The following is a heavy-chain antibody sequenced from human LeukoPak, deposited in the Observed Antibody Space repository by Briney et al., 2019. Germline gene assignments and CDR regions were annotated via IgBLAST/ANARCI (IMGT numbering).Heavy chain of an antibody. Sequence: GGSLRLSCAASGFTFSSYAMHWVRQAPGKGLEWVAVISYDGSNKYYADSVKGRFTISRDNSKNTLYLQMNSLRAEDTAVYYCARAPAKGPLRYFDWLSGYWGQGTLVTVSS. V-gene: IGHV3-30*04. CDR3: ARAPAKGPLRYFDWLSGY. CDR2: ISYDGSNK. J-gene: IGHJ4*02. CDR1: GFTFSSYA. D-gene: IGHD3-9*01.